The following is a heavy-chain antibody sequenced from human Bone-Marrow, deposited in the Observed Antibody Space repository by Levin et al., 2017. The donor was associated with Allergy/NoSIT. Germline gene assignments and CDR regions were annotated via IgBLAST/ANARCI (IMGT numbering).Heavy chain of an antibody. V-gene: IGHV4-61*02. CDR1: GASISSGSYY. CDR2: IYTSGST. CDR3: TRHGSGVLDP. J-gene: IGHJ5*02. D-gene: IGHD3-10*01. Sequence: NPSETLSLTCTVSGASISSGSYYWNWIRQPAGKGLEWIGRIYTSGSTDYNSSLKSRVTISMDTSKNQFSLKLSSVTAADTAVYYCTRHGSGVLDPWGQGTLVTVSS.